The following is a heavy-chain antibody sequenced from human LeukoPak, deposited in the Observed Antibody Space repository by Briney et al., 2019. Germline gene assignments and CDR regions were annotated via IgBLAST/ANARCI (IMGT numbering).Heavy chain of an antibody. CDR3: ARDGASWRNDAFDI. CDR1: GYSISSGCY. D-gene: IGHD1-1*01. Sequence: SETLSLTCAVSGYSISSGCYWGLIRQPPGKGLEWIGSIYHSGSTYYNASLKSRVSISVDTSKNQFSLRLSSVTAADTAVYYCARDGASWRNDAFDIWGQGTMVTVSS. J-gene: IGHJ3*02. CDR2: IYHSGST. V-gene: IGHV4-38-2*02.